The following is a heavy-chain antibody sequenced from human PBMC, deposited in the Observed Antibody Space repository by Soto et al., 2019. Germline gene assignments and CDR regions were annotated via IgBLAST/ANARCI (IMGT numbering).Heavy chain of an antibody. Sequence: SETLSLTCTVSGASISYGGFSWSWIRQSPGKGLEWIGYISHLENTYLHPSFKSRLTMSIDRTRNQFSLKLSSVTAADTAVYYCARVNYDSSGYGLVSWFDPWGQGTLVTVSS. CDR1: GASISYGGFS. D-gene: IGHD3-22*01. J-gene: IGHJ5*02. CDR3: ARVNYDSSGYGLVSWFDP. V-gene: IGHV4-30-2*06. CDR2: ISHLENT.